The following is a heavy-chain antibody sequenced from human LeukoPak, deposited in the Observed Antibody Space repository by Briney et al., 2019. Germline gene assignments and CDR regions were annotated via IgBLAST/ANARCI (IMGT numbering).Heavy chain of an antibody. CDR2: ISYDGSNK. Sequence: QPGGSLRLSCAASGFTFSSYAMHWVRQAPGKGLEWVAVISYDGSNKYYADSVKGRFTISRDNSKNTLYLQMNSLRAEDTAVYYCACGVNYYGSTSDVWGKGTTVTVSS. CDR3: ACGVNYYGSTSDV. J-gene: IGHJ6*04. D-gene: IGHD3-10*01. V-gene: IGHV3-30*04. CDR1: GFTFSSYA.